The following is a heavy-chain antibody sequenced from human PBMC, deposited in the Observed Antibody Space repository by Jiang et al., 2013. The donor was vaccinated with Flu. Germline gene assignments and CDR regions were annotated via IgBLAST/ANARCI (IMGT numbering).Heavy chain of an antibody. J-gene: IGHJ4*02. CDR2: INPNSGGT. CDR1: GYTFTGYY. D-gene: IGHD1-26*01. Sequence: GAEVKKPGASVKVSCKASGYTFTGYYMHWVRQAPGQGLEWMGWINPNSGGTNYAQKFQGRVTMTRDTSISTAYMELSRLRSDDTAVYYCARVTVGATSGIDYWGQGTLVTVSS. CDR3: ARVTVGATSGIDY. V-gene: IGHV1-2*02.